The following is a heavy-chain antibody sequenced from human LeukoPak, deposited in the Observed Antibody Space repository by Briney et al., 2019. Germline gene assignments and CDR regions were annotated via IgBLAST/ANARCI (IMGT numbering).Heavy chain of an antibody. CDR3: ARGLGFWSGYYYNWFDP. Sequence: PGGSLRLSCAASGFTFSSYGMHWVRQAPGKGLEWVAVIWYDGSNKYYADSVKGRFTISRDNSKNTLYLQMNSLRAEDTAVYYCARGLGFWSGYYYNWFDPWGQGTLVTVSS. CDR1: GFTFSSYG. D-gene: IGHD3-3*01. V-gene: IGHV3-33*01. J-gene: IGHJ5*02. CDR2: IWYDGSNK.